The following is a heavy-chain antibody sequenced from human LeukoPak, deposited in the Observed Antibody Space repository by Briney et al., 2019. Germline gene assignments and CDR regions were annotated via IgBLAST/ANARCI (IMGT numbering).Heavy chain of an antibody. CDR1: GFTFSSYG. V-gene: IGHV3-30*02. CDR3: AKGRPMVRGVNSGYYFDY. D-gene: IGHD3-10*01. J-gene: IGHJ4*02. CDR2: IRCDGSNK. Sequence: GGSLRLSCAASGFTFSSYGMHWVRQAPGKGLEWVAFIRCDGSNKYYADSVKGRFTISRDNSKNTLYLQMNSLRAEDTAVYYCAKGRPMVRGVNSGYYFDYWGQGTLVTVSS.